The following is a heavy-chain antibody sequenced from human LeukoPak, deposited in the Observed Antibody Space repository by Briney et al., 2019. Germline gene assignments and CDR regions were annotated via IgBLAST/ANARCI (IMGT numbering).Heavy chain of an antibody. Sequence: PGGSLRLSCAASGFTFSSYWMSWVRQAPGKGLEWVANIKQDGSEKYYVDSVKGRFTISRDNAKNSLYLQMNSLRAEDTAVYYCARDLTLGIAAAGSGYWGQGTLVTVSS. CDR2: IKQDGSEK. D-gene: IGHD6-13*01. J-gene: IGHJ4*02. CDR3: ARDLTLGIAAAGSGY. CDR1: GFTFSSYW. V-gene: IGHV3-7*05.